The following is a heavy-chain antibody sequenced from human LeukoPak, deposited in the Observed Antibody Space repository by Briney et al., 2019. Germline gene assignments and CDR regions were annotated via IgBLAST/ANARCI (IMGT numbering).Heavy chain of an antibody. CDR3: ARTLLVVPAATSYYFDY. J-gene: IGHJ4*02. D-gene: IGHD2-2*01. Sequence: PSETLSLTCIVSGYSINSGYYWGWIRQPPGKGLEWIASMHYNGNTYYNPSFKSRVTISLDTSKNQFSLKLSSVTAADTAVYYCARTLLVVPAATSYYFDYWGQGTLVTVSS. CDR1: GYSINSGYY. V-gene: IGHV4-38-2*02. CDR2: MHYNGNT.